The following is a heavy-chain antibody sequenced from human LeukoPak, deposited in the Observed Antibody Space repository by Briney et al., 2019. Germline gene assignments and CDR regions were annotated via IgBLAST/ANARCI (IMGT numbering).Heavy chain of an antibody. CDR2: IYSGGST. J-gene: IGHJ4*02. D-gene: IGHD2-15*01. CDR1: GFTVSANY. CDR3: AKGHRYCSGGSCYYDY. Sequence: GGSLRLSCAVSGFTVSANYMSWVRQAPGKGLEWVSVIYSGGSTYYADSVKGRFTISRDNSKNTLYLQMNSLRAEDTAVYYCAKGHRYCSGGSCYYDYWGQGTLVTVSS. V-gene: IGHV3-53*01.